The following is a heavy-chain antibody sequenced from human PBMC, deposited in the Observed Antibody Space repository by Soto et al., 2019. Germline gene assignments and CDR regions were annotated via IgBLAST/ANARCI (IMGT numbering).Heavy chain of an antibody. Sequence: SVKVSCKASGGTFSSYAISWVRQAPGQGLEWMGGIIPIFGTANYAQKFQGRVTITADESTSTAYMELSSLRSEDTAVYYCARRYCSTTSCYGNYYGMDVWGQGTTVTV. CDR2: IIPIFGTA. J-gene: IGHJ6*02. D-gene: IGHD2-2*01. CDR1: GGTFSSYA. CDR3: ARRYCSTTSCYGNYYGMDV. V-gene: IGHV1-69*13.